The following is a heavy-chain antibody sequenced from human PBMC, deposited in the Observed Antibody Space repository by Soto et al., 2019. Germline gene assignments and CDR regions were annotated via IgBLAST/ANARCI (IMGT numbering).Heavy chain of an antibody. Sequence: EVQLVESGGGLVQPGGSLRLSCAASGFTVSSNYMSWVRQAPGKGLEWFSVIYSGGSTYYADSVTGRFTISRDNPKNTLYLQLNSLRAEDTAVYYCARDYKVATTPVFSFDICGQRTMVTVSS. CDR3: ARDYKVATTPVFSFDI. CDR2: IYSGGST. CDR1: GFTVSSNY. V-gene: IGHV3-66*01. J-gene: IGHJ3*02. D-gene: IGHD5-12*01.